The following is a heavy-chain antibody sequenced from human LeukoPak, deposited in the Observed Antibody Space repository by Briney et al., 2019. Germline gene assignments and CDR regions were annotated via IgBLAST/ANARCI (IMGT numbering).Heavy chain of an antibody. CDR2: IKEDGSEK. CDR1: GFTFSSYW. J-gene: IGHJ4*02. D-gene: IGHD2-15*01. CDR3: ARNVGWFRFDY. V-gene: IGHV3-7*03. Sequence: PGGSLRLSCEASGFTFSSYWMNWVRQAPGKGLEWVANIKEDGSEKYYEDSVKGRFTISRDNAKNSLYLQMNSLRAEDTAVYYCARNVGWFRFDYWGQGTLVTVSP.